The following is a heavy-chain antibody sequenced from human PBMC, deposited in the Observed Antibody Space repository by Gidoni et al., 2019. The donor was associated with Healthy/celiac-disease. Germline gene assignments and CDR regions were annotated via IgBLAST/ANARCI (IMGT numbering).Heavy chain of an antibody. CDR3: ASSGQSEYCSGGSCSTEGVYWFDP. V-gene: IGHV4-39*01. CDR1: GGSISSSSYY. Sequence: QLQLQESGPGLVKPSETLSLTCTVSGGSISSSSYYCGWIRQPPGKGLEWIGSIYYSGSTYYNPSLKSRVTISVDTSKNQFSLKLSSVTAADTAVYYCASSGQSEYCSGGSCSTEGVYWFDPWGQGTLVTVSS. J-gene: IGHJ5*02. D-gene: IGHD2-15*01. CDR2: IYYSGST.